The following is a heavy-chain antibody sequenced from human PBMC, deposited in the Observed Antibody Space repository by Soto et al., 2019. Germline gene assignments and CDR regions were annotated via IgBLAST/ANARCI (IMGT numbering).Heavy chain of an antibody. CDR2: INPNSGGT. V-gene: IGHV1-2*04. D-gene: IGHD1-26*01. J-gene: IGHJ6*01. Sequence: GASVKVSCKASGYTFAGYYMHWVRQAPGQGLEWMGWINPNSGGTNYAQKFQGWVTMTRDTSISTAYMELSRLRSDDTAVYYCARDKILGYYYGTDGWGQGITVTVSS. CDR3: ARDKILGYYYGTDG. CDR1: GYTFAGYY.